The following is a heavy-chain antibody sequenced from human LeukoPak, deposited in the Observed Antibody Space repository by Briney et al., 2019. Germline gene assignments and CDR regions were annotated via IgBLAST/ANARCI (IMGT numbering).Heavy chain of an antibody. V-gene: IGHV3-66*01. CDR1: GFTVSSNY. CDR3: ARGPPDFGIKDY. D-gene: IGHD4/OR15-4a*01. J-gene: IGHJ4*02. Sequence: PGGSLRLSCAASGFTVSSNYMSWVRQAPGKGLEWVSVIYSGGSTYYAGSVKGRFTISRDNSKNTLYLQMNGLRAEDTAVYYCARGPPDFGIKDYWGQGTLVTVSS. CDR2: IYSGGST.